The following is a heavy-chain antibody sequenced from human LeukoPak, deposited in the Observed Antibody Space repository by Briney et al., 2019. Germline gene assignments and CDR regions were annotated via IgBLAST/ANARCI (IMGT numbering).Heavy chain of an antibody. CDR2: IIPIFGTA. Sequence: ASVKVSCKASGGTFSSYAISWVRQAPGQGLEWMGGIIPIFGTANCAQKFQGRVTITADESTSTAYMELSSLRSEDTAVYYCAREYCSGGSCPFGWYFDYWGQGTLVTVSS. CDR3: AREYCSGGSCPFGWYFDY. CDR1: GGTFSSYA. V-gene: IGHV1-69*13. D-gene: IGHD2-15*01. J-gene: IGHJ4*02.